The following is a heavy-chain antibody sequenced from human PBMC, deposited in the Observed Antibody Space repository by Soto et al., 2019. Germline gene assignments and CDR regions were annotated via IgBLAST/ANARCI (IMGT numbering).Heavy chain of an antibody. CDR1: GGSISSYY. CDR2: IYYSGST. Sequence: SETLSLTCTVSGGSISSYYWRWIRQPPGKGLEWIGYIYYSGSTNYNPSLKSRVTISVDTSKNQFSLKLSSVTAADTAVYYCARENSGTLSALCMDVWGQGTTVTVSS. CDR3: ARENSGTLSALCMDV. D-gene: IGHD1-26*01. J-gene: IGHJ6*02. V-gene: IGHV4-59*01.